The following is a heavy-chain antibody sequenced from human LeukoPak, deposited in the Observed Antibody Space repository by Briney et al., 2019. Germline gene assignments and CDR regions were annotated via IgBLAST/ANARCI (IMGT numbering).Heavy chain of an antibody. CDR2: IYYSGST. D-gene: IGHD6-19*01. J-gene: IGHJ5*02. CDR3: AREYVAVAGNWFDP. CDR1: GGTISSHY. V-gene: IGHV4-59*11. Sequence: SETLSLTCTVSGGTISSHYWSWIRQPPGKGLEWIGYIYYSGSTNYNPSLKSRVTISVDTSKNQFSLRLSSVTAVDTAVYYCAREYVAVAGNWFDPWGQGTLVTVSS.